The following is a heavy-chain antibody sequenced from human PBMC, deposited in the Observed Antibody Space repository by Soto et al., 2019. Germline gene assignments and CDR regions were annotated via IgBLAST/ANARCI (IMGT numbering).Heavy chain of an antibody. CDR1: GGSISSGGYY. D-gene: IGHD3-10*01. CDR3: ARNPAITMVRGVPAYGMDV. V-gene: IGHV4-31*03. J-gene: IGHJ6*02. Sequence: PSETLSLTCTVSGGSISSGGYYWSWIRQHPGKGLEWIGYIYYSGSTYYNPSLKSRVTISVDTSKNQFSLKLSSVTAADTAVYYCARNPAITMVRGVPAYGMDVWGQGTTVTV. CDR2: IYYSGST.